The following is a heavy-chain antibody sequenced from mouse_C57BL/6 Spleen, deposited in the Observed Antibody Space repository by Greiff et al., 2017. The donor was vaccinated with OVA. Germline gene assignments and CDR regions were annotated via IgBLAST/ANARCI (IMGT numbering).Heavy chain of an antibody. Sequence: VQLQQSGAELVRPGASVTLSCKASGYTFTDYEMHWVKQTPVHGLEWIGAIDPETGGTAYNQKFKGKAILTADKSSSTAYMELRSLTSEDSAVYYCTRRGYWYYLDYWGQGTTLTVSS. J-gene: IGHJ2*01. CDR1: GYTFTDYE. V-gene: IGHV1-15*01. CDR2: IDPETGGT. CDR3: TRRGYWYYLDY. D-gene: IGHD2-14*01.